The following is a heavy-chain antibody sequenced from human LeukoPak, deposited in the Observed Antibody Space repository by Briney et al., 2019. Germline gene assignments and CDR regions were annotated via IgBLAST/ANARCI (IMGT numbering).Heavy chain of an antibody. V-gene: IGHV4-34*01. Sequence: SETLSLTCAVYGGSFSGYYWSWIRQPPGKGLEWIGEINHSGSTIYNPSLKSRITISVGTSKNQFSLKLRSVTAADTAVYYCARVLPGDYVWYFDYWGQGTLVTVSS. CDR2: INHSGST. D-gene: IGHD3-16*01. CDR1: GGSFSGYY. J-gene: IGHJ4*02. CDR3: ARVLPGDYVWYFDY.